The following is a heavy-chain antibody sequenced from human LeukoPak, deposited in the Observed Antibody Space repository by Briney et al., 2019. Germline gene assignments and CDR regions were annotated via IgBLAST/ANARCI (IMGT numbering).Heavy chain of an antibody. D-gene: IGHD6-19*01. Sequence: ASVKVSCKASGYTFTSYYMHWVRQAPGQGLEWMGIINPSGGSTSYAQKFPGRVTMTRDTSTSTVYMELSSLRSEDTAVYYCAREGAVAGSPGGFFDYWGQGTLVTVSS. CDR2: INPSGGST. CDR1: GYTFTSYY. V-gene: IGHV1-46*01. CDR3: AREGAVAGSPGGFFDY. J-gene: IGHJ4*02.